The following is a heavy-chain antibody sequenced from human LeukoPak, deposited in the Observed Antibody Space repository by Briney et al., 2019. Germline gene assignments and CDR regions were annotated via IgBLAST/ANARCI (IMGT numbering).Heavy chain of an antibody. D-gene: IGHD5-18*01. J-gene: IGHJ4*02. CDR3: ARPVDTAMVAFDY. V-gene: IGHV5-51*01. CDR2: IYPGDSDT. Sequence: GESLKISFKGSGYSFTSYWIGWVRQMPGKGLEWMGIIYPGDSDTRYSPSFQGQVTISADKSISTAYLQWSSLKASDTAMYYCARPVDTAMVAFDYWGQGTLVTVSS. CDR1: GYSFTSYW.